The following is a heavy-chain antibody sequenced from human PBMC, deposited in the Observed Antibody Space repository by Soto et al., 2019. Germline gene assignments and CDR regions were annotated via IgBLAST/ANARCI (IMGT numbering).Heavy chain of an antibody. CDR3: ARGITFGGVLNGMDV. V-gene: IGHV1-69*13. CDR2: IIPIFRTA. D-gene: IGHD3-16*01. J-gene: IGHJ6*02. Sequence: SVKVSCKASGGDFSNYAISWVRQAPGQGPEWMGGIIPIFRTATYAQKFQGRVTITADDSTRTAYMELRSLRSDDTAVYYCARGITFGGVLNGMDVWGQGTTVTVS. CDR1: GGDFSNYA.